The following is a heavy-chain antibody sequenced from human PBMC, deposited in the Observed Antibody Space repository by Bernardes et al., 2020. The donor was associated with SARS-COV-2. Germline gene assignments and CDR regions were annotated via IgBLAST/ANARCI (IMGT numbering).Heavy chain of an antibody. D-gene: IGHD4-17*01. V-gene: IGHV3-21*01. J-gene: IGHJ4*02. CDR3: ARDLYGDYSFDS. CDR1: GFSFTTYS. Sequence: GGSLRLSCAASGFSFTTYSMNWVRQAPGEGLQWVSSISSTSAYIYYADSVKGRFTISRDNAQNSLFLQMNSLRAEDTAVYYCARDLYGDYSFDSWGRGTLVTVSS. CDR2: ISSTSAYI.